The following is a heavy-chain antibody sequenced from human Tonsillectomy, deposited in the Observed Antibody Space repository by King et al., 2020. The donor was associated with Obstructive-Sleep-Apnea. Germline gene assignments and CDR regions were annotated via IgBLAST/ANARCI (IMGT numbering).Heavy chain of an antibody. CDR3: AKDADRSAIHGFDY. D-gene: IGHD3-22*01. CDR1: GFTFGSYA. V-gene: IGHV3-23*04. Sequence: VQLVESGGGLVQPGGSLRLSCGDSGFTFGSYAMSWVRQAPGKGLEWVSDISTGGDNTHTIESGKGRFTISRDNSKNTLFLQMNSLRAEDTALYYCAKDADRSAIHGFDYWGQGTLVTVSS. J-gene: IGHJ4*02. CDR2: ISTGGDNT.